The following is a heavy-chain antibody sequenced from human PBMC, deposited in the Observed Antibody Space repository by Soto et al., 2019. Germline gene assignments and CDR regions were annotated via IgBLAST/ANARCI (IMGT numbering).Heavy chain of an antibody. CDR3: ARAGRLYDSSGYYGY. J-gene: IGHJ4*02. CDR1: GYTFTSYT. D-gene: IGHD3-22*01. Sequence: GASVKVSCKASGYTFTSYTIHWVRQAPGQRLEWMGWINAGNGNTKYSQKFQGRVIISSDTSASTAYMELSSLRSEDTAVYYCARAGRLYDSSGYYGYWGQGTLVTVSS. V-gene: IGHV1-3*01. CDR2: INAGNGNT.